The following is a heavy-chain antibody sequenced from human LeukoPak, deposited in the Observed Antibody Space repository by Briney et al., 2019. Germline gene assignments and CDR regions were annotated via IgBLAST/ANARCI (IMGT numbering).Heavy chain of an antibody. J-gene: IGHJ4*02. Sequence: SETLSLTCVVYGGSFSGYLWSWIRQPPWKGLEWIGETTPSGSTNYSSSLKSRVSISIDTSKKKLSLRLTSVTAADSAVYYCASSFYYDSRDYWGQGTLVTVSS. V-gene: IGHV4-34*01. CDR2: TTPSGST. D-gene: IGHD3-22*01. CDR3: ASSFYYDSRDY. CDR1: GGSFSGYL.